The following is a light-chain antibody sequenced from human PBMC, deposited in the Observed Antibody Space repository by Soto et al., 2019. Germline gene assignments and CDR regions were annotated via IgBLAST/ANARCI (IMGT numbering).Light chain of an antibody. Sequence: DLQMTQSPSTLSASVGARVTITCRASQSISSWLAWYQQKPGKAPKLLIYDASSLESGVPSRFRGSGSGTDFTLTISSLQPEDFATYYCQQLNSYPITFGQGTRLEIK. J-gene: IGKJ5*01. CDR2: DAS. CDR1: QSISSW. V-gene: IGKV1-5*01. CDR3: QQLNSYPIT.